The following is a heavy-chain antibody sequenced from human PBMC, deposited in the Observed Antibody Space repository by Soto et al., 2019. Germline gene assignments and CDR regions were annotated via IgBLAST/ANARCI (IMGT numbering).Heavy chain of an antibody. CDR3: ARTENYDILTGYYTLEFDY. D-gene: IGHD3-9*01. Sequence: PSETLSLTCTVSGGSIGSGGYYWNWIRQHPGKGLEWIGYIYYSGSTSYNPSLKSRVTISVDTTKNQFSLKLSSVTAADTAVYYCARTENYDILTGYYTLEFDYWGQGTLVTVSS. CDR2: IYYSGST. CDR1: GGSIGSGGYY. J-gene: IGHJ4*02. V-gene: IGHV4-31*03.